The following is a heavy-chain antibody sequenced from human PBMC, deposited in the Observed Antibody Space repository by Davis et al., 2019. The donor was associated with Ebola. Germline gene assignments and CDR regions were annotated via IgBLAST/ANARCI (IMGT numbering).Heavy chain of an antibody. Sequence: ASVTVSCKVSGYTLTELSMHWVRQAPGKGLEWMGGFDPEDGETIYAQKFQGRVTMTEDTSTDTAYMELSSLRSEDTAVYYCATYRYCSGGSCYSPAFLFDYWGQGTLVTVSS. CDR3: ATYRYCSGGSCYSPAFLFDY. CDR1: GYTLTELS. CDR2: FDPEDGET. J-gene: IGHJ4*02. D-gene: IGHD2-15*01. V-gene: IGHV1-24*01.